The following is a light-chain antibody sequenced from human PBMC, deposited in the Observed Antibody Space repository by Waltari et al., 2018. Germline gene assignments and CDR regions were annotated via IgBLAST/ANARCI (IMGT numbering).Light chain of an antibody. CDR2: VGTGGIVG. V-gene: IGLV9-49*01. CDR1: SGYSNHK. J-gene: IGLJ2*01. CDR3: GADFGSGSNFVYVV. Sequence: QPVLTQPPSASASLGASVTLTCTLSSGYSNHKVDWYPQRPGRGPRFVWRVGTGGIVGIKGDGIPDRFSVLGSGLIRYLTIKNIQEEDESEYHCGADFGSGSNFVYVVFGGGTKLTVL.